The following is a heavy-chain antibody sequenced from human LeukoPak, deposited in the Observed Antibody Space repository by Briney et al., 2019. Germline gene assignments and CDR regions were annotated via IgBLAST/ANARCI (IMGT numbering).Heavy chain of an antibody. Sequence: PSETLSLTCSVSGDSVSSGTYYWSWIRQPPGKGLEWIAYIYYSGSTNYNPSLKSRVTISIDTSKNQFSLNLSSVTAADTAVYCCARARSDAMDVWGKGTTVTVSS. V-gene: IGHV4-61*01. CDR2: IYYSGST. CDR1: GDSVSSGTYY. CDR3: ARARSDAMDV. J-gene: IGHJ6*04.